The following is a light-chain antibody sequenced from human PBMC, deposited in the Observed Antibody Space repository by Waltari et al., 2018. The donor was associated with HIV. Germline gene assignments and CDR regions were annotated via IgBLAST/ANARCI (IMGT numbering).Light chain of an antibody. CDR3: QQYNSYPLI. CDR1: QDIKKW. Sequence: DLQMTQYPPTLSSSVGARVTITCRASQDIKKWLAWYQKKPGKAPKLLIYQASLVDNGVSPRFSGDGSGTEFTLTITNLHPDDVATYFCQQYNSYPLIFGGGTKVQ. CDR2: QAS. J-gene: IGKJ4*01. V-gene: IGKV1-5*03.